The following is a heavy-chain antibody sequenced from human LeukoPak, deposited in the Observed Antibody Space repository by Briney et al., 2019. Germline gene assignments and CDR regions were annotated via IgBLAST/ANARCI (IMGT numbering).Heavy chain of an antibody. J-gene: IGHJ4*02. Sequence: PSETLSLTCAVYGGSFSGYYWIWIRQPPGKGLEWIGEINHSGSTNYNPSLKSRVTISVDTSKNQFSLKLSSVTAADTAVYYCAVTISSGWSFDYWGQGTLVTVSS. CDR3: AVTISSGWSFDY. CDR1: GGSFSGYY. V-gene: IGHV4-34*01. D-gene: IGHD6-19*01. CDR2: INHSGST.